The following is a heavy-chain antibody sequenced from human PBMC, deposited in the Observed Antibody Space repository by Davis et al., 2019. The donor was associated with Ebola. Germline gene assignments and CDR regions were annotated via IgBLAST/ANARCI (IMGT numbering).Heavy chain of an antibody. J-gene: IGHJ5*02. CDR2: VSHSGYS. CDR1: GGSFSGYY. D-gene: IGHD3-10*01. Sequence: MPSETLSLTCTIYGGSFSGYYWSWIRQPPGKGLEWLGEVSHSGYSNYNPSLKSRVTISVDTSKNQFSLKLSSVTAADTAVYYCARGPHVRWFDPWGQGTLVTVSS. CDR3: ARGPHVRWFDP. V-gene: IGHV4-34*01.